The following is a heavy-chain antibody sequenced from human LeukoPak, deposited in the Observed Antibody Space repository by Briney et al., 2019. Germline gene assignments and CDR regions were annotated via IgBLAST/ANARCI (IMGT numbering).Heavy chain of an antibody. CDR3: AKAPGSYWLFDY. CDR2: ISGSGGST. Sequence: GGSLRLSCAAYGFTFSIYAMSWVRQAPGKGLEWVSAISGSGGSTYYADSVKGRFTISRDNSKNTLYLQMNSLRAEDTAVYYCAKAPGSYWLFDYWGQGTLVTVSS. V-gene: IGHV3-23*01. J-gene: IGHJ4*02. CDR1: GFTFSIYA. D-gene: IGHD1-26*01.